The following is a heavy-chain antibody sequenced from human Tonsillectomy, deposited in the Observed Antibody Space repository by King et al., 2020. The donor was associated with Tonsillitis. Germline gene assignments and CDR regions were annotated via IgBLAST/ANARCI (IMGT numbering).Heavy chain of an antibody. CDR1: GVSLSSYY. V-gene: IGHV4-59*08. D-gene: IGHD3-3*01. CDR2: IYYSGSS. CDR3: ARQGYDFWSGFHLDP. Sequence: QLQESGPGLVKPSETLSLTCTVSGVSLSSYYWSWIRQPPGKGLEWSGYIYYSGSSNYNPSLKTRVTITVDTSKNQFSLKLSSVTAADTAVYYCARQGYDFWSGFHLDPWGQGTLVTVSS. J-gene: IGHJ5*02.